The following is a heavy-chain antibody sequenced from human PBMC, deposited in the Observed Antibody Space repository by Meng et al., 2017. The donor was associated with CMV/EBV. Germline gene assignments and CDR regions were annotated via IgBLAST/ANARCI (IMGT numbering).Heavy chain of an antibody. Sequence: ASVKVSCKASGFTFTGYYIHWVRQAPGQGLEWMGWIDPSSGGTNYAQRFQGRVTMTRDTSISTAYMELTRLRSDDTAVYYCARTAYNSGWWGVDYYSGIDVWGQGATVTVSS. V-gene: IGHV1-2*02. CDR2: IDPSSGGT. CDR3: ARTAYNSGWWGVDYYSGIDV. J-gene: IGHJ6*02. CDR1: GFTFTGYY. D-gene: IGHD6-19*01.